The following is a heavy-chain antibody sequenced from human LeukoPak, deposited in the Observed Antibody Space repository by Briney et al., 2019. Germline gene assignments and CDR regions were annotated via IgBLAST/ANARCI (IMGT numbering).Heavy chain of an antibody. V-gene: IGHV1-69*13. Sequence: AVTVSCKASGGTFSSYAISWVRQAPGQGLEGMGGIIPIFGTANYAQKFQGRVTIPADESTSTAYMELSSLRSEDTAVYYCARGGEYSSSWPLFDYWGQGTLVTVSS. CDR1: GGTFSSYA. CDR2: IIPIFGTA. CDR3: ARGGEYSSSWPLFDY. J-gene: IGHJ4*02. D-gene: IGHD6-13*01.